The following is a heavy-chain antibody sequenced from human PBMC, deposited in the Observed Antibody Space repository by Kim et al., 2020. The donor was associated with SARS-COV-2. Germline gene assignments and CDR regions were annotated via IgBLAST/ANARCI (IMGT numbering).Heavy chain of an antibody. CDR3: ARDLSMGALF. CDR2: ISNDGARK. V-gene: IGHV3-30*03. J-gene: IGHJ1*01. D-gene: IGHD3-16*01. Sequence: GGSLRLSCAASGFSFNTYDMHWVRQAPGKGLEWVALISNDGARKFYADSVRGRFTISRDNSKKTLFLQMGSLRLDDTAMYHCARDLSMGALFWGQGTLVT. CDR1: GFSFNTYD.